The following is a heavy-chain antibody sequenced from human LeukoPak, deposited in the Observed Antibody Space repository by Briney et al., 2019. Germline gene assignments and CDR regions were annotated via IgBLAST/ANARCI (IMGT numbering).Heavy chain of an antibody. CDR3: AGVRARLYCSSTSCRYWYFDL. D-gene: IGHD2-2*01. V-gene: IGHV4-34*01. Sequence: SETLSLACAVYGGSFSGYYWSWIRQPPGKGLEWIGEINHSGSTNYNPSLKSRVTISVDTSKNQFSLKLSSVTAADTAVYYCAGVRARLYCSSTSCRYWYFDLWGRGTLVTVSS. J-gene: IGHJ2*01. CDR2: INHSGST. CDR1: GGSFSGYY.